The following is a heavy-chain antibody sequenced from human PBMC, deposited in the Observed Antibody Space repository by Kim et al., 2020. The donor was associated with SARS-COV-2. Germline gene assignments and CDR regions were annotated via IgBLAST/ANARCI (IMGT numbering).Heavy chain of an antibody. J-gene: IGHJ5*02. CDR1: GGSISSYY. V-gene: IGHV4-59*01. CDR2: IYYSGST. CDR3: ARDLDYGDHTDHNWFDP. D-gene: IGHD4-17*01. Sequence: SETLSLTCTVSGGSISSYYWSWIRQPPGKGLEWIGYIYYSGSTNYNPSLKSRVTISVDTSKNQFSLKLSSVTAADTAVYYCARDLDYGDHTDHNWFDPWGQGTLVTVSS.